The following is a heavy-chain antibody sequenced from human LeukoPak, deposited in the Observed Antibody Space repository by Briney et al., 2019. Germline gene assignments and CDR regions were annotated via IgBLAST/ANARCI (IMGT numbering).Heavy chain of an antibody. D-gene: IGHD6-13*01. Sequence: SETLSLTCAVYGGSFSGYYWSWIRQPPGKGLEWIGYIYSGSTYYNPSLKSRVTMSVDTSKNQFSLKLTSVTAADTAVYYCARLVGSSWYREVLRGRDYWGQGTLVTVSS. CDR1: GGSFSGYY. CDR3: ARLVGSSWYREVLRGRDY. V-gene: IGHV4-34*01. J-gene: IGHJ4*02. CDR2: IYSGST.